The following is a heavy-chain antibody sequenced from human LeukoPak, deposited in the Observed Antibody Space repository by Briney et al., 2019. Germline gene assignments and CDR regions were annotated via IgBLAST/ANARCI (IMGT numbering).Heavy chain of an antibody. CDR2: ISYDGSNK. V-gene: IGHV3-30*04. CDR1: GFTFSSYA. D-gene: IGHD5-12*01. Sequence: GGSLRLSCAASGFTFSSYAMHWIRQAPGKGLEWVAAISYDGSNKYHADSVKGRFTISRDNSKNTLYLQMNSLRAEDTAVYYCARDMRLATIYGAFDIWGQGTMVTVSS. CDR3: ARDMRLATIYGAFDI. J-gene: IGHJ3*02.